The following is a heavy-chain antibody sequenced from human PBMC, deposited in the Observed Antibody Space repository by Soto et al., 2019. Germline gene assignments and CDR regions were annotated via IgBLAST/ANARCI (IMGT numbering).Heavy chain of an antibody. CDR2: VCYGGST. D-gene: IGHD3-10*01. V-gene: IGHV4-59*01. J-gene: IGHJ4*02. CDR1: GRSISSNY. Sequence: SETLSLTCSVSGRSISSNYWSWLRQSPDKGLAWLGYVCYGGSTNYNPSLKSRVTLSVDTSKNRFSLRMSCGTAADTAVYYCARESDSGSHYFDCWGRGTLVTVSS. CDR3: ARESDSGSHYFDC.